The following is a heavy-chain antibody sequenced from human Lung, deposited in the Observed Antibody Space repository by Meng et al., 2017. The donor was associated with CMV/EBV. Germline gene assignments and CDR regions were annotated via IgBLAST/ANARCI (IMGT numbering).Heavy chain of an antibody. CDR2: IWYDGGNK. J-gene: IGHJ6*02. Sequence: GGSLRLXCVASGFTFVRYHMHWVRQAPGKGLEWVAFIWYDGGNKYYADSVKGRFTISRDNSKNTLYLKMNNVGDDDAAIYSCARPRSDNNHYLVYSSYGRDVWGQGTXV. CDR3: ARPRSDNNHYLVYSSYGRDV. D-gene: IGHD6-13*01. V-gene: IGHV3-33*01. CDR1: GFTFVRYH.